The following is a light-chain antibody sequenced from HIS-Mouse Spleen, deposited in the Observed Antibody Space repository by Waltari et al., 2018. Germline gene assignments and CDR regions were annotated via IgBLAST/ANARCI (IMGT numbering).Light chain of an antibody. CDR1: SRDVGSYNL. CDR3: CSYAGSSTLV. J-gene: IGLJ3*02. V-gene: IGLV2-23*01. CDR2: EGS. Sequence: QSALTQPASVSGSPGQSSTLSCPGTSRDVGSYNLVSWYQQHPGKAPKLMIYEGSKRPSGVSNRFSGSKSGNTASLTISGLQAEDEADYYCCSYAGSSTLVFGGGTKLTVL.